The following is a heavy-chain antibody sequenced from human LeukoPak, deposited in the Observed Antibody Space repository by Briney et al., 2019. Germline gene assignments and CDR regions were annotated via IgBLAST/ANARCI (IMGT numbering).Heavy chain of an antibody. D-gene: IGHD3/OR15-3a*01. V-gene: IGHV3-7*03. J-gene: IGHJ2*01. CDR3: AKDWTGTKPFDL. CDR1: GFTFNNYW. Sequence: GGSLRLSCAASGFTFNNYWMTWVRQAPGKGREGVGNINLDGSDKYYGDSVKGRFTISRDNAKNSLYLQMNSLRAEDTAVYYCAKDWTGTKPFDLWGRGTLVTVSS. CDR2: INLDGSDK.